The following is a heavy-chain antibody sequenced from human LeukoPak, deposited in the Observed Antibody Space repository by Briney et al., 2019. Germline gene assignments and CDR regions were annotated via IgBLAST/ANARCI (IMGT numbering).Heavy chain of an antibody. CDR2: ISSRGSTI. CDR1: GFTFSDYY. Sequence: GGSLRLSCAASGFTFSDYYMSSIRQAPGKGLEWDSYISSRGSTIYYADSVKRRFTISRDNAKNSLYLQMNSLRAEYTAVYYCARVGREYDFWSGYRAANWFEPWGQGTLVTVSS. CDR3: ARVGREYDFWSGYRAANWFEP. D-gene: IGHD3-3*01. J-gene: IGHJ5*02. V-gene: IGHV3-11*01.